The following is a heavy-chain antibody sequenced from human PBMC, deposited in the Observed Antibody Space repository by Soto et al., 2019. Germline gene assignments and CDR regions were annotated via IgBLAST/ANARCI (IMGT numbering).Heavy chain of an antibody. D-gene: IGHD4-17*01. CDR1: GGTFSSYT. CDR2: IIPILGIA. J-gene: IGHJ4*02. CDR3: ARMDHGDQDNYFDY. Sequence: QVQLVQSGAEVKKPGSSVKVSCKASGGTFSSYTISWVRQAPGQGLEWMGRIIPILGIANYAQKFQGRVTITADKSTRTAYMELSSLRSEDTAVYYCARMDHGDQDNYFDYWGQGTLVTVSS. V-gene: IGHV1-69*02.